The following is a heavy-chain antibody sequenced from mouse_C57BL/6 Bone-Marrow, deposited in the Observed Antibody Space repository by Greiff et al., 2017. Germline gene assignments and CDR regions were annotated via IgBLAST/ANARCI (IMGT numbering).Heavy chain of an antibody. CDR2: IYPGSGST. V-gene: IGHV1-55*01. CDR3: ARPYYSNYWYFDV. CDR1: GYTFTSYW. J-gene: IGHJ1*03. D-gene: IGHD2-5*01. Sequence: QVQLQQPGAELVKPGASVQMSCKASGYTFTSYWITWVKQRPGQGLEWIGDIYPGSGSTKYNEKFKSKATLTVDTSSSTAYMQLSSLTSEDSAVYYCARPYYSNYWYFDVWGTGTTVTVSS.